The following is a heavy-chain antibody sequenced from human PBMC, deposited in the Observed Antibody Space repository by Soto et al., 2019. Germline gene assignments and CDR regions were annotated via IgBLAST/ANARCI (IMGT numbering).Heavy chain of an antibody. V-gene: IGHV1-46*01. CDR3: ARGGHVVVVTAALDY. D-gene: IGHD2-21*02. CDR1: GDTFTDYY. J-gene: IGHJ4*02. CDR2: VNPSGGHT. Sequence: QVQLMQSGAEVKKPGASVKVSCKASGDTFTDYYIHWVRQAPGQGLEWMGTVNPSGGHTTYAQHFLGRVTMTRATSTSTLYMELTSLTSDDTAVYYCARGGHVVVVTAALDYWGQRTLVTVSS.